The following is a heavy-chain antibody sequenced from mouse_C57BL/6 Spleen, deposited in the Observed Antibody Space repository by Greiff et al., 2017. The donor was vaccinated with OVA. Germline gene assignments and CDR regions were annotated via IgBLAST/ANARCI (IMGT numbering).Heavy chain of an antibody. CDR2: IYPGSGST. V-gene: IGHV1-55*01. Sequence: QVQLKQPGAELVKPGASVKMSCKASGYTFTSYWITWVKQRPGQGLEWIGDIYPGSGSTNYNEKFKSKATLTVDTSSSTAYMQLSSLTSEDSAVYYCARGGTIRYYYAMDYWGQGTSVTVSS. CDR3: ARGGTIRYYYAMDY. J-gene: IGHJ4*01. CDR1: GYTFTSYW. D-gene: IGHD2-12*01.